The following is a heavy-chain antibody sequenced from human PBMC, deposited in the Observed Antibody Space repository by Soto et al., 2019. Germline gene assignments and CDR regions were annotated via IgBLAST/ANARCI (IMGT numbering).Heavy chain of an antibody. Sequence: QVQLQESGPGLVKPSETLSLTCTVSGGSINSYYWSWIRQAPGKGLQWIGDIYYSRNTNYNPTLKSRVTISIDTSKNQFSLRLSSVTAADTAVYHCASERCSGGHCYPVDWGQGTLVTVSS. CDR1: GGSINSYY. D-gene: IGHD2-15*01. CDR3: ASERCSGGHCYPVD. J-gene: IGHJ4*02. V-gene: IGHV4-59*01. CDR2: IYYSRNT.